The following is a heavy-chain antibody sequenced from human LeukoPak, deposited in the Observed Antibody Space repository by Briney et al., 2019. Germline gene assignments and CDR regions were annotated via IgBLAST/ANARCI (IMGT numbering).Heavy chain of an antibody. CDR2: MVSSGES. CDR1: GFTFATFA. V-gene: IGHV3-23*01. D-gene: IGHD5-24*01. J-gene: IGHJ5*02. CDR3: AKDLHYNDGRWEFDP. Sequence: GGSLRLSCAASGFTFATFAMSWVRQAPGKGLEWVSGMVSSGESYYAGSVKGRFTMSRDDSKTTVYLQMNSLRVEDTAIYYCAKDLHYNDGRWEFDPWGQGTLVTVSS.